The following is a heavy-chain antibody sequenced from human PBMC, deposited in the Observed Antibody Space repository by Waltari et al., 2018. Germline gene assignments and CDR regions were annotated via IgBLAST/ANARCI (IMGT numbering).Heavy chain of an antibody. CDR2: INRDGGIT. Sequence: EMQLVESGGGLVQPGGSLRLSCAASGFTFSSYWMHWVRQAPGKGLVSVSHINRDGGITNYGVSVKGRFTISRDNAKNTLCLQMNSLRAEDTAVYYCVLYSSDFLGDCWGQGTLVTVSS. V-gene: IGHV3-74*01. D-gene: IGHD6-25*01. CDR1: GFTFSSYW. J-gene: IGHJ4*02. CDR3: VLYSSDFLGDC.